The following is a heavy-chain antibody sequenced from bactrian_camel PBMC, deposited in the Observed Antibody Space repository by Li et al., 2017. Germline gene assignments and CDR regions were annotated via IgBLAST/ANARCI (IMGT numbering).Heavy chain of an antibody. D-gene: IGHD3*01. CDR2: IYTGGGDT. J-gene: IGHJ4*01. CDR1: GSIYSDAC. V-gene: IGHV3S40*01. Sequence: DVQLVESGGGSVQAGGSPRLSCGASGSIYSDACVGWLRQAPGKEREGVAAIYTGGGDTFYADSVKGRFTVSQDRAKNTVYLQMNSLKPEDTAMYYCAARRHGNLTTGQVLDRLMYNLWGQGT. CDR3: AARRHGNLTTGQVLDRLMYNL.